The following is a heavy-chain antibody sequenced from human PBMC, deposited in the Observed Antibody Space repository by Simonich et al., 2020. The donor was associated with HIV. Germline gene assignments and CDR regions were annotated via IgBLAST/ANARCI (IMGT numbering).Heavy chain of an antibody. Sequence: EVQLVESGGGLVKPGGSLRLSCAASGFTFSSYSMNWVRQAPGKGLEWVSSISSSSSYIYYADSVKGRLTISRDNAKNSLYLQMNSLRAEDTAVYYCARDVRKGSSTSCSDYWGQGTLVTVSS. CDR3: ARDVRKGSSTSCSDY. CDR1: GFTFSSYS. J-gene: IGHJ4*02. V-gene: IGHV3-21*01. CDR2: ISSSSSYI. D-gene: IGHD2-2*01.